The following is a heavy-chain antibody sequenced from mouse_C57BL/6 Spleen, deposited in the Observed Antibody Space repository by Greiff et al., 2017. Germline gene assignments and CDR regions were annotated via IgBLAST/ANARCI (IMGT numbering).Heavy chain of an antibody. CDR2: IYPGDGDT. Sequence: VQLQQSGPELVKPGASVKISCKASGYAFSSSWMNWVKQRPGKGLEWIGRIYPGDGDTNYNGKFKGKATLTADKSSSTAYMQLSSLTSEDSAVYFCARSDYYGSGYDWYFDVWGTGTTVTVSS. J-gene: IGHJ1*03. V-gene: IGHV1-82*01. CDR1: GYAFSSSW. CDR3: ARSDYYGSGYDWYFDV. D-gene: IGHD1-1*01.